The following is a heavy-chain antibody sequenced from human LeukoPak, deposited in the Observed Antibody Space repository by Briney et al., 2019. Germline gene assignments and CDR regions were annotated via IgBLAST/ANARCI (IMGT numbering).Heavy chain of an antibody. V-gene: IGHV1-2*04. CDR3: ARDSSRIQLWLRHDAFDI. D-gene: IGHD5-18*01. Sequence: GASVKVSCKASGYTFTSYDINWVRQATGQGLEWMGWINPNSGGTNYAQKFQGWVTMTRDTSISTAYMELSRLRSDDTAVYYCARDSSRIQLWLRHDAFDIWGQGTMVTVSS. CDR2: INPNSGGT. CDR1: GYTFTSYD. J-gene: IGHJ3*02.